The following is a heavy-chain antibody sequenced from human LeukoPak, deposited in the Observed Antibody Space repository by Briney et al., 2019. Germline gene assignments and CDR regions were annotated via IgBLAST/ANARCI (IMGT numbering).Heavy chain of an antibody. J-gene: IGHJ4*02. Sequence: GGSLRLSCAASGFTFSSYGMHWVRQAPGKGLEWVAVISYDGSNKNYADSVKGRFTISRDNSKNTLYLQMSSLRVEDTAVYYCARDLLNYYDSSGPRAYWGQGTLVTVSP. CDR2: ISYDGSNK. V-gene: IGHV3-33*08. D-gene: IGHD3-22*01. CDR1: GFTFSSYG. CDR3: ARDLLNYYDSSGPRAY.